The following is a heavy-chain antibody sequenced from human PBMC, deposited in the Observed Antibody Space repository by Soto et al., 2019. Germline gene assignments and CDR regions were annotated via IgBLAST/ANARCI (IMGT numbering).Heavy chain of an antibody. Sequence: ASVKVSCKASGYTFTSYYMHWVRQAPGQGLEWMGIINPSGGSTSYAQKFQGRVTMTRDTSTSTVYMELSSLRSEDTAVYYCARDIAGDRPGYYYYGMDAWGHGTTVTGSS. J-gene: IGHJ6*02. CDR2: INPSGGST. CDR3: ARDIAGDRPGYYYYGMDA. V-gene: IGHV1-46*01. D-gene: IGHD3-16*01. CDR1: GYTFTSYY.